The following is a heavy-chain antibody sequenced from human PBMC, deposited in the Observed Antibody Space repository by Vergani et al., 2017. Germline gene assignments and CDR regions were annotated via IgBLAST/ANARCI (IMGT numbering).Heavy chain of an antibody. Sequence: QLQLQESGPGLVKPSETLSLTCTVSGGSISSSSYYWGWIRQPPGKGLEWIGSIYYSGSTSYNPSLKSRVTISVDTSKNQFALTLSSVTAADTAVYYCARDRYYGSGSYYYFDYWGQGTLVTVSS. D-gene: IGHD3-10*01. CDR2: IYYSGST. V-gene: IGHV4-39*07. J-gene: IGHJ4*02. CDR1: GGSISSSSYY. CDR3: ARDRYYGSGSYYYFDY.